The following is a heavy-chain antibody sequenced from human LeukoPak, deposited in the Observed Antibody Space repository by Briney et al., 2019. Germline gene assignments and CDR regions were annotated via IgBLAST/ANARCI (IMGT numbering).Heavy chain of an antibody. V-gene: IGHV1-2*02. Sequence: ASVKVSCKASGYSFTGYYMHWVRQAPGQGLEWMGWINPNSGGKKYAQKFQGRVTMTRDTSISTAYMEVSRLRSDDTAVYYCARVSHYYDSSGYYYVRAFDIWGQGTMVTVSS. D-gene: IGHD3-22*01. J-gene: IGHJ3*02. CDR2: INPNSGGK. CDR1: GYSFTGYY. CDR3: ARVSHYYDSSGYYYVRAFDI.